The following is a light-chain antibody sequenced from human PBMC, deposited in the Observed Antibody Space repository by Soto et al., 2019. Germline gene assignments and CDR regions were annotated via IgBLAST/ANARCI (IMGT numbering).Light chain of an antibody. CDR1: SSDVGGYNY. V-gene: IGLV2-14*01. CDR2: EVS. CDR3: SSYTSSSTVV. J-gene: IGLJ2*01. Sequence: QSVLTQPASVSGSPGQSITLSCTGTSSDVGGYNYVSWYQQHPGKAPKLMIYEVSNRPSGVSTRFSGSKSGNTASLTISGLQAEDEADYYCSSYTSSSTVVFGGGTKVTVL.